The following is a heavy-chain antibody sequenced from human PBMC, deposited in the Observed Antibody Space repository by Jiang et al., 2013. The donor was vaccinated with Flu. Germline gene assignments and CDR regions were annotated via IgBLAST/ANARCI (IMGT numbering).Heavy chain of an antibody. CDR2: TYYRSKWYT. J-gene: IGHJ4*02. Sequence: QTLSLTCAISGDSVSNNAAAWNWIRLSPSRGPEWLGRTYYRSKWYTDYALSVQSRITITADTSRNQFSLHLNSVTPEDTAVYYCARDYISSWSPDYWGQGTLVTVSS. CDR3: ARDYISSWSPDY. D-gene: IGHD6-13*01. V-gene: IGHV6-1*01. CDR1: GDSVSNNAAA.